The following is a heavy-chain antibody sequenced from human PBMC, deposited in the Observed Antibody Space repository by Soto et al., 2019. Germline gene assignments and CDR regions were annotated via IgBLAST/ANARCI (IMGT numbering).Heavy chain of an antibody. J-gene: IGHJ5*02. D-gene: IGHD2-8*01. CDR3: ARDGAIRKFVLMVYATRFDP. V-gene: IGHV1-3*01. CDR2: INAGNGNT. CDR1: GYTFTSYA. Sequence: ASVKVSCKASGYTFTSYAMHWVRQAPGQRLEWMGWINAGNGNTKYSQKFQGRVTITRDTSASTAYMELSSLRSEDTAVYYCARDGAIRKFVLMVYATRFDPWGQGTLVTV.